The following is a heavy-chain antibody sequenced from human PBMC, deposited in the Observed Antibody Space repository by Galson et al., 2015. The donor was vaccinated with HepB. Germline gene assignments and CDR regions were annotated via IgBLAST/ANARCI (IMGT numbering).Heavy chain of an antibody. Sequence: TLSLTCTVSGGSISSGGYYWSWIRQHPGKGLEWIGYIYYSGSTYYNPSLKSRVTISVDTSKNQFSLKLSSVTAADTAVYYCARFSPGEPAAPEDYFDYWGQGTLVTVSS. J-gene: IGHJ4*02. V-gene: IGHV4-31*03. D-gene: IGHD2-2*01. CDR1: GGSISSGGYY. CDR3: ARFSPGEPAAPEDYFDY. CDR2: IYYSGST.